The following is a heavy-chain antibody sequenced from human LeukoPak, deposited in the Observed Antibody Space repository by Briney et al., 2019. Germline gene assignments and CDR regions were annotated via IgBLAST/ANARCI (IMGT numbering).Heavy chain of an antibody. Sequence: SETLSLTCTVSGGSISSYYWSWIRQPPGKGLEWIGYIYYSGSTNYNPSLKSRVTISVDTSKNQFSLKLSSVTAADTAVYYCASPHYYGSGSYYIYYGMDVWGQGTTVTVSS. CDR3: ASPHYYGSGSYYIYYGMDV. D-gene: IGHD3-10*01. J-gene: IGHJ6*02. CDR2: IYYSGST. CDR1: GGSISSYY. V-gene: IGHV4-59*08.